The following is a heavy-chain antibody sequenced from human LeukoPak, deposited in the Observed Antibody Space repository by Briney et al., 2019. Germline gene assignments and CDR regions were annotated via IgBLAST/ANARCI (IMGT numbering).Heavy chain of an antibody. CDR3: ARDSGWFRFDY. Sequence: GGSLRLSCAASGFTFSSYWMTWVRQAPGKGLEWVANIKEDGGEKYYVDSVKGRFAISRDNAKNSLYLQMNSLRAEDTAVYYCARDSGWFRFDYWGQGTLATVSS. J-gene: IGHJ4*02. D-gene: IGHD6-13*01. CDR1: GFTFSSYW. CDR2: IKEDGGEK. V-gene: IGHV3-7*03.